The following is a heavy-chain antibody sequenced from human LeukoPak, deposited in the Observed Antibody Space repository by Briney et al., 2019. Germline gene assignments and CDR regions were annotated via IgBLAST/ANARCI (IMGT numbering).Heavy chain of an antibody. J-gene: IGHJ4*02. V-gene: IGHV3-53*01. Sequence: GGSLRLSCAASGFTVSSNHMSWVRQTPGKGLEWVSVIYSGGSTDYADSVKGRFTISRDNLKNTLYLQMNSLRAEDTAVYYCARGPAGYNWGQGTLVTFSS. CDR3: ARGPAGYN. CDR2: IYSGGST. CDR1: GFTVSSNH. D-gene: IGHD1-1*01.